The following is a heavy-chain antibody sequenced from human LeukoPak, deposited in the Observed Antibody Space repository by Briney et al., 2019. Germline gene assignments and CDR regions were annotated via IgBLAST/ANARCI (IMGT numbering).Heavy chain of an antibody. CDR2: INSDGSST. CDR3: ASSARSGYYYEGY. D-gene: IGHD3-22*01. Sequence: GGSLRLSCAASGFTFSSYWMHWVRQAPGKGLVWVSRINSDGSSTSYADSVKGRFTISRDNAKNTLYLQMNSLRAEDTAVYYCASSARSGYYYEGYWGQGTLVTVSS. CDR1: GFTFSSYW. J-gene: IGHJ4*02. V-gene: IGHV3-74*01.